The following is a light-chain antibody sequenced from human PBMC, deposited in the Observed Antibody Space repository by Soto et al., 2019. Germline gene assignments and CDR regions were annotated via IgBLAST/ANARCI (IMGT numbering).Light chain of an antibody. CDR1: QGIRSE. V-gene: IGKV1-6*01. Sequence: AIQMTQSPSSLSASVGDRVTITCRASQGIRSELGWYQQKPGKAPNLLIYTASTLQSGVPSRFSGSGSGTDFTLTISSMQTEDFANYYCMQDYNYPLTFGGGTKVDIK. CDR2: TAS. CDR3: MQDYNYPLT. J-gene: IGKJ4*01.